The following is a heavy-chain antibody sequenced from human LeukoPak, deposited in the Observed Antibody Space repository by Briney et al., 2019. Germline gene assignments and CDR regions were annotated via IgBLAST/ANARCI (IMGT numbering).Heavy chain of an antibody. V-gene: IGHV4-34*01. J-gene: IGHJ4*03. CDR2: IDHRGDT. Sequence: SETLSLTCAVYGGSFRRYYWSWIRQSPGKGLEWIAEIDHRGDTNYNPSVKSRVTISVDTSKNQFSLKVRSLSAADTAVYYCARGATISETGYFHFWGQGTPVTVSS. CDR1: GGSFRRYY. CDR3: ARGATISETGYFHF. D-gene: IGHD5-24*01.